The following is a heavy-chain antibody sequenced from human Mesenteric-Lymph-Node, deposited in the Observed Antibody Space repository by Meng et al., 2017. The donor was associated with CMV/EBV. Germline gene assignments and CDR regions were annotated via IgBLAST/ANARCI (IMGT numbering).Heavy chain of an antibody. D-gene: IGHD3-10*01. Sequence: GESLKISCAASGFTFSSYGMHWVRQAPGKGLEWVSYINNIGTIIYYADSVKGRFTTSRDNAENSLYLQMNSLRAEDTAIYYCAKEGGFYYGSGSYLDSWGQGTLVTVSS. CDR2: INNIGTII. CDR3: AKEGGFYYGSGSYLDS. J-gene: IGHJ4*02. V-gene: IGHV3-48*04. CDR1: GFTFSSYG.